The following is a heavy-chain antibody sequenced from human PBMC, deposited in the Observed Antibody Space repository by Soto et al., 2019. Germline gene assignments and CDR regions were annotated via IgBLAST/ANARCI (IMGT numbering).Heavy chain of an antibody. CDR2: IYYSGST. D-gene: IGHD5-12*01. CDR1: GGSMSSYY. CDR3: AREGTRGYSAPLD. J-gene: IGHJ4*02. V-gene: IGHV4-59*01. Sequence: SESLSLTSTFCGGSMSSYYWGWIRQPPGKGLEWIGYIYYSGSTNYNPSLKSRVTISVDTSKNQFSLKLSSVTAADTAVYYCAREGTRGYSAPLDWGQGTLVTVPS.